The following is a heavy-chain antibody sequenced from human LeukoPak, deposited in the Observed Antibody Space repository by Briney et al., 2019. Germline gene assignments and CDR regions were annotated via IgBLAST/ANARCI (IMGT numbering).Heavy chain of an antibody. J-gene: IGHJ4*02. Sequence: ASVKVSCKASGYTFTSYGISWVRQAPGQGLEWMGWISAYNGNTNYAQKLQGRVTMTTDTSTSTAYMELRSLRSDDTAVYYCAREGDFSYYDSSGYYYWGQGTRVTVSS. V-gene: IGHV1-18*01. CDR3: AREGDFSYYDSSGYYY. CDR1: GYTFTSYG. D-gene: IGHD3-22*01. CDR2: ISAYNGNT.